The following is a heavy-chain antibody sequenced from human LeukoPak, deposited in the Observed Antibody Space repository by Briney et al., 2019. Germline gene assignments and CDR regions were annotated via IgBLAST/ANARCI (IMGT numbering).Heavy chain of an antibody. Sequence: GASVKVSCKVSGYTLTELSMHWVRQAPGKGLEWMGGFDPEDGETIYAQKFQGRVTLTEDTSTDTAYMELSSLRSADTAMYYCAINAYCSSNSCWGNCYFYYMDVWGKGTTVTVSS. J-gene: IGHJ6*03. CDR1: GYTLTELS. D-gene: IGHD2-2*01. V-gene: IGHV1-24*01. CDR2: FDPEDGET. CDR3: AINAYCSSNSCWGNCYFYYMDV.